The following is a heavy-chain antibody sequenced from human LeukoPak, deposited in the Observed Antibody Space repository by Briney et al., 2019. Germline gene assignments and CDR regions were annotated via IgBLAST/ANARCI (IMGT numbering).Heavy chain of an antibody. Sequence: PGRSLRLSCAASGFTFSSYGMNWVRQAPGKGLEWVSYISSSGSTIYYADSVKGRFTISRDNAKNSLYLQMNSLRAEDTAVYYCARAILGAPLYYYGMDVWGKGTTVTVSS. J-gene: IGHJ6*04. CDR3: ARAILGAPLYYYGMDV. CDR2: ISSSGSTI. D-gene: IGHD1-26*01. V-gene: IGHV3-48*04. CDR1: GFTFSSYG.